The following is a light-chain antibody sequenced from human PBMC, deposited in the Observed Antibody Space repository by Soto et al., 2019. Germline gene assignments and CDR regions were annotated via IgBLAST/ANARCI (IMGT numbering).Light chain of an antibody. CDR1: QGISKH. CDR2: AAS. J-gene: IGKJ4*01. V-gene: IGKV1-27*01. Sequence: DIQMTQSPSSLSASVGDRVTITCRASQGISKHLAWYQQKPGKLPKLLIYAASILQSGVPSRFSGSGSGTDFTLTISSLQPEDVAIYYCQKFTSAPFTFGGGTKVEI. CDR3: QKFTSAPFT.